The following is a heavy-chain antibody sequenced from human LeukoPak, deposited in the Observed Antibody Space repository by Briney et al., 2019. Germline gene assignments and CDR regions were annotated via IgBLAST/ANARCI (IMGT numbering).Heavy chain of an antibody. CDR2: IYYSGST. CDR1: GGSVSSGSYY. D-gene: IGHD2-15*01. V-gene: IGHV4-61*01. CDR3: ARALCSGGSCSRIYFDY. Sequence: SETLSLTCTVSGGSVSSGSYYWSWIRQPPGKGLEWIGYIYYSGSTNYNPSLKSRVTISVDTSKNQFSLKLSSVTAADTAVYYCARALCSGGSCSRIYFDYWGQGTLVTVSS. J-gene: IGHJ4*02.